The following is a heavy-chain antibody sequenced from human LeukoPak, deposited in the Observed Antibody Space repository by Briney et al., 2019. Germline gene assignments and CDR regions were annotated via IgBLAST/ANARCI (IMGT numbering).Heavy chain of an antibody. D-gene: IGHD6-13*01. CDR3: ARARSIAAAGTYGGFDP. CDR1: GGSISSYY. J-gene: IGHJ5*02. Sequence: SETLSLTCTVSGGSISSYYWSWIRQPPGKGLEWIGYIYYSGSTNYNPSLKSRVTISVDTSKNQFSLKLSSVTAADTAVYYCARARSIAAAGTYGGFDPWGQGTLVTVSS. V-gene: IGHV4-59*12. CDR2: IYYSGST.